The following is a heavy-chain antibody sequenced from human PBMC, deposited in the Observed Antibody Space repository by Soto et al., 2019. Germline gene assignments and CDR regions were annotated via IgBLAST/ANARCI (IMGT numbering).Heavy chain of an antibody. J-gene: IGHJ5*02. V-gene: IGHV3-21*01. CDR3: ARGLEYSYGPGHNWFDP. D-gene: IGHD5-18*01. CDR1: GFTFSSYS. Sequence: VGSLRLSCAASGFTFSSYSMNWVRQAPGKGLEWVSSISSSSSYIYYADSVKGRFTISRDNAKNSLYLQMNSLRAEDTAVYYCARGLEYSYGPGHNWFDPWGQGTLVTVSS. CDR2: ISSSSSYI.